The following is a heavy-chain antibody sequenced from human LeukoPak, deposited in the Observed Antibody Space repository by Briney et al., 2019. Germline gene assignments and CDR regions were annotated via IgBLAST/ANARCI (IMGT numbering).Heavy chain of an antibody. J-gene: IGHJ4*02. D-gene: IGHD3-3*01. V-gene: IGHV3-23*01. CDR1: GFTFSDYA. CDR3: ARDVGVVMFDY. Sequence: PGGSLRLSCAASGFTFSDYAMSWVRQTPGKGLEWVSTICGDCGNTHYADSVKGRFTTSRDNSKNTLYLQMSSLRAEDSALYYCARDVGVVMFDYWGQGTLVTVSS. CDR2: ICGDCGNT.